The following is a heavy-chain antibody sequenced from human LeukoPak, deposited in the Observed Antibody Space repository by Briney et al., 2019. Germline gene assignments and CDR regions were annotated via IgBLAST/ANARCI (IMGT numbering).Heavy chain of an antibody. V-gene: IGHV3-23*01. D-gene: IGHD3-3*01. CDR2: ISGRGGST. J-gene: IGHJ3*02. Sequence: GGSLRLSCAASGFTFSSYAMSWVRQAPGKGLEWVSGISGRGGSTYYADSVKGRLTISRDNSKNTLYLQMNSLRAEDTAVYYCGKDLWSGLGAFDIWGQGKVVTVSS. CDR1: GFTFSSYA. CDR3: GKDLWSGLGAFDI.